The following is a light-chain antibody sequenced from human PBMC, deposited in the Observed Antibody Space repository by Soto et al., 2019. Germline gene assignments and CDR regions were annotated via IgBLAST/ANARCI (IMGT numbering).Light chain of an antibody. CDR1: QSISGW. V-gene: IGKV1-5*03. CDR3: QQYESYSPFT. CDR2: EAS. Sequence: DIQMTQSPSTLSASVGDRVTMTCRASQSISGWLAWYQQKPGKAPNLLIYEASSLETGVPSRFSGSGSGTEFTLTISILQPDDFATYYCQQYESYSPFTFGQGTKVDIK. J-gene: IGKJ2*01.